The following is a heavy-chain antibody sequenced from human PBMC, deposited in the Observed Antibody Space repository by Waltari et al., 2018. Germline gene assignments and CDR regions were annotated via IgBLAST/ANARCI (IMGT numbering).Heavy chain of an antibody. D-gene: IGHD3-22*01. CDR1: GYSISSGYY. Sequence: QVQLQESGPGLVKPSETLSLTCAVSGYSISSGYYWGWIRQPPGKGLEWIGSIYHSWCTYYNPSRKSRVTISVDTSKNQFSLKLSSVTAADTAVYYCARGLLFDYYDSSGYYSSWFDPWGQGTLVTVSS. CDR3: ARGLLFDYYDSSGYYSSWFDP. CDR2: IYHSWCT. V-gene: IGHV4-38-2*01. J-gene: IGHJ5*02.